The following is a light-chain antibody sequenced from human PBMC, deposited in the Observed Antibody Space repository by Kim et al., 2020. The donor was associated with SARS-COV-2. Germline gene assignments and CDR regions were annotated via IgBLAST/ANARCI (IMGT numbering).Light chain of an antibody. V-gene: IGLV1-47*01. CDR3: AAWDDRLSGYV. CDR2: RND. J-gene: IGLJ1*01. CDR1: SSNIGSNY. Sequence: GQRVTISCSGGSSNIGSNYVCWYQLLPGSAPKLLIYRNDERPSGVTDRFSGSKSGTSASLAISGLRSEDEADYYCAAWDDRLSGYVFGTGTKVTVL.